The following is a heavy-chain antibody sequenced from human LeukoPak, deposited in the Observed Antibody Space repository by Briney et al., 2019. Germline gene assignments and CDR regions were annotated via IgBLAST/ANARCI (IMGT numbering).Heavy chain of an antibody. CDR3: ARGGAQTDYYDRNWFDP. V-gene: IGHV4-38-2*02. J-gene: IGHJ5*02. Sequence: PSETLSLTCTVSGYSISSGYYWGWIRQPPGKGLEWIGSIYHSGSTYYNPSLKSRVTISVDTSKNQFSLKLSSVTAADTAVYYCARGGAQTDYYDRNWFDPWGQGTLVTVSS. CDR2: IYHSGST. CDR1: GYSISSGYY. D-gene: IGHD3-22*01.